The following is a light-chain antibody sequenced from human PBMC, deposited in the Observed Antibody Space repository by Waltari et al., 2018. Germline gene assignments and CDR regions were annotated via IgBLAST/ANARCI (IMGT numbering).Light chain of an antibody. CDR2: DAS. V-gene: IGKV3-11*01. Sequence: EIVLTQSPATLSLSPGDTATPSCRASQSVGSYLAWYQQKPGQAPRLLIYDASNRATGIPARFRGSGSGTDFTLTISSLEAEDFAVYYCQQRSNWTPHTFGQGARLEIK. J-gene: IGKJ2*01. CDR1: QSVGSY. CDR3: QQRSNWTPHT.